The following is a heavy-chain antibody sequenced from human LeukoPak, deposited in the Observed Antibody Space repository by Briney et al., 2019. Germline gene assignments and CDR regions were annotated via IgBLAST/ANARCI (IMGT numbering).Heavy chain of an antibody. J-gene: IGHJ4*02. CDR2: IKQDGSEK. D-gene: IGHD6-13*01. V-gene: IGHV3-7*04. Sequence: GGSLRLSCAASGFTFSSYWMSWVRQAPGKGLEWVANIKQDGSEKYYVDSVKGRFTISRDNAKNSLYLQMNSLRAEDTAVYYCARAQRYGSSWYYFDYWGQGTLVTVSS. CDR1: GFTFSSYW. CDR3: ARAQRYGSSWYYFDY.